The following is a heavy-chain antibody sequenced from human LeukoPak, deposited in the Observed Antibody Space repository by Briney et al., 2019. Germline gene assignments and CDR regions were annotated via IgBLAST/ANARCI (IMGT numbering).Heavy chain of an antibody. J-gene: IGHJ4*02. V-gene: IGHV3-30*04. CDR1: GLTFSSYA. Sequence: PGRSLRLSCAASGLTFSSYAMHWVRQAPGKGLEWVAVISYDGSNKYYADSMKGRFTISRDNSKNTLYLQMNSLRAEDTAVYYCARHRTASDYWGQGTLVTVSS. D-gene: IGHD3-16*02. CDR2: ISYDGSNK. CDR3: ARHRTASDY.